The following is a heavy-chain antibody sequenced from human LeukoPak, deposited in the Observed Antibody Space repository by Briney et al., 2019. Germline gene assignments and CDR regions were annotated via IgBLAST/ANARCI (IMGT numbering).Heavy chain of an antibody. CDR2: IFYTGEA. CDR1: GGSITTNF. J-gene: IGHJ3*01. Sequence: SETLSLTRTVSGGSITTNFWSWIRQPPGRGLEWIGHIFYTGEANYYSSLESRLTILVDTAKNQSSLKLTSATAADTAVYYCARDSHYSGSGHYFDDTFDFWGQGTTVTVSS. V-gene: IGHV4-59*01. D-gene: IGHD3-10*01. CDR3: ARDSHYSGSGHYFDDTFDF.